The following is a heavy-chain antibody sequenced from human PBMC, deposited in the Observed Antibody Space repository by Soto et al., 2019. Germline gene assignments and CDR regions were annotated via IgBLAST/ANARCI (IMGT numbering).Heavy chain of an antibody. D-gene: IGHD6-19*01. CDR1: GFTFSSYA. J-gene: IGHJ4*02. CDR2: ISGSGGST. CDR3: AKDQYATSGWPNRQPLDY. Sequence: EVQLLESGGGLVQPGGSLRLSCAASGFTFSSYAMSWVRQAPGKGLEWVSAISGSGGSTYYADSVKGRFTISRDNSKNTLYLQMNSLRAEDTAVYYCAKDQYATSGWPNRQPLDYWGQGTLVTVSS. V-gene: IGHV3-23*01.